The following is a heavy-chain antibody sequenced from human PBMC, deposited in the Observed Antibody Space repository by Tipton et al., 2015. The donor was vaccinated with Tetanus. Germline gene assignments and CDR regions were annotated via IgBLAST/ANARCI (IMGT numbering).Heavy chain of an antibody. CDR2: IYFEGST. V-gene: IGHV4-39*02. Sequence: TLFLTCTVSGGSISDKKYYWGWIRQSPGKGLEWIASIYFEGSTYYSPSLRSRVTIAVDTSQNLFSLTLPSVTAADTAIYYCARHLYGYWFDPWGQGALVTVSS. D-gene: IGHD5-18*01. CDR1: GGSISDKKYY. CDR3: ARHLYGYWFDP. J-gene: IGHJ5*02.